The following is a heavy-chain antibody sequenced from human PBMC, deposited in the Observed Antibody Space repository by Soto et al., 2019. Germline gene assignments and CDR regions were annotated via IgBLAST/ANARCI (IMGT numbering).Heavy chain of an antibody. D-gene: IGHD6-6*01. V-gene: IGHV1-69*11. CDR3: ARQYEAKTRKASSSHYYYYGMDV. Sequence: SVKVSCKASGYTFTGYYMHWVRQAPGQGLEWMGIIIPIVGTASYAQKFQGRVTITADESTSTAYMELSSLRSEDTAVYYCARQYEAKTRKASSSHYYYYGMDVWGQGTTVTVSS. CDR2: IIPIVGTA. CDR1: GYTFTGYY. J-gene: IGHJ6*02.